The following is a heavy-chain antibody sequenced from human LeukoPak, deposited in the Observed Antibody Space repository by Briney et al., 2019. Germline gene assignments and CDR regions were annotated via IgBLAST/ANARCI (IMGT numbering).Heavy chain of an antibody. CDR1: GFTFDDYA. Sequence: GGSLRLSCAASGFTFDDYAMHWVRQAPGKGLEWVSGISWNSGSIGYADSVKGRFTISRDNAKNSLYLQMSSLRAEDTAVYYCASEGISSGYYDFDYWGQGTLVTVSS. CDR2: ISWNSGSI. J-gene: IGHJ4*01. CDR3: ASEGISSGYYDFDY. D-gene: IGHD3-22*01. V-gene: IGHV3-9*01.